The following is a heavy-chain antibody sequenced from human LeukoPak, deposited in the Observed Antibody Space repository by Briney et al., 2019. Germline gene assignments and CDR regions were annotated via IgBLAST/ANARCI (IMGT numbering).Heavy chain of an antibody. CDR2: IYHSGST. J-gene: IGHJ3*02. D-gene: IGHD6-6*01. V-gene: IGHV4-38-2*02. Sequence: SETLSLTCTVSGYSISSGYYWGWIRQPPGKRLEWIGSIYHSGSTYYNPSLKSRVTISVDTSKNQFSLKLSSVTAADTAVYYCARVAYSSSLDDAFDIWGQGTMVTVSS. CDR1: GYSISSGYY. CDR3: ARVAYSSSLDDAFDI.